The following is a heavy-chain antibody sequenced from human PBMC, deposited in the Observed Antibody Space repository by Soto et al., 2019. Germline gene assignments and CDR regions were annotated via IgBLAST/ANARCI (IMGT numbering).Heavy chain of an antibody. CDR2: INPRSGGT. D-gene: IGHD2-8*01. J-gene: IGHJ6*02. CDR3: ARVYSTDCSNVVCSFFYNHNMDV. CDR1: GYSFTDYH. V-gene: IGHV1-2*04. Sequence: GASVKVSCKASGYSFTDYHMHWVRQAPGQGLEWLGRINPRSGGTSTAQKFQGWVTMTTDTSISTASMELTRLTSDDTAIYYCARVYSTDCSNVVCSFFYNHNMDVWGQGTTVTVSS.